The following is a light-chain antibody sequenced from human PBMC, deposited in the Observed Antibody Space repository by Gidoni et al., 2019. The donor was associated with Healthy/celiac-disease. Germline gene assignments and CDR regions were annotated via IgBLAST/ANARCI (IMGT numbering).Light chain of an antibody. CDR1: QSISSY. CDR2: AAS. V-gene: IGKV1-39*01. Sequence: DIQRSQSPSSLSASVGDRVTITCRASQSISSYLNWYQQKPGKAPKLLIYAASSLQSGVPSRFSGSGSGTDFTLTISSLQPEDFATYYCQQSYSTPLTFGGGTKVEIK. J-gene: IGKJ4*01. CDR3: QQSYSTPLT.